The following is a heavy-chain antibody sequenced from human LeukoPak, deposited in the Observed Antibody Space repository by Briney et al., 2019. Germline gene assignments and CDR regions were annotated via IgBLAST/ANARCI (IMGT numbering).Heavy chain of an antibody. CDR1: GGSFSGYY. V-gene: IGHV4-34*01. CDR2: INHSGST. CDR3: ARAVYDSSGYYYVGDAFDI. Sequence: SETLSLTCAVYGGSFSGYYWSWIRQPPGKGLEWIGEINHSGSTNYNPSLKSRVTISVDMSKNQFSLKLSSVTAADTAVYYCARAVYDSSGYYYVGDAFDIWGQGTMVTVSS. D-gene: IGHD3-22*01. J-gene: IGHJ3*02.